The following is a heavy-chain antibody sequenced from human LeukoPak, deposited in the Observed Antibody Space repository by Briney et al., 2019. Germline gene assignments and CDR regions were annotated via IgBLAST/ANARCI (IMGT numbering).Heavy chain of an antibody. Sequence: ASVKVSCKASGYTFTGYYMHWVRQAPGQGLEWMGWINPNSGGTNYAQKFQGRVTMTRDTSISTAYMELSRLRSDDTAVYYCARGGMEWLSNYYYYMDVWGKGTTVTVSS. V-gene: IGHV1-2*02. CDR1: GYTFTGYY. CDR2: INPNSGGT. CDR3: ARGGMEWLSNYYYYMDV. D-gene: IGHD3-3*01. J-gene: IGHJ6*03.